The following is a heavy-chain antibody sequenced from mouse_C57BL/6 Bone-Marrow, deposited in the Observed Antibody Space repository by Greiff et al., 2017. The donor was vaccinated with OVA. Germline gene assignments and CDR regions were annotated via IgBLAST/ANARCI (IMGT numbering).Heavy chain of an antibody. CDR2: IHTNSGST. D-gene: IGHD4-1*01. Sequence: QVQLQQPGAELVKPGASVKLSCKASGYTFTSYWMHWVKQRPGQGLEWIGMIHTNSGSTNYNEKFKSKATLTVDKSSSTAYMQLSSLTSEDSAVYYCARAGNWGWFAYWGQGTLVTVSA. J-gene: IGHJ3*01. CDR3: ARAGNWGWFAY. CDR1: GYTFTSYW. V-gene: IGHV1-64*01.